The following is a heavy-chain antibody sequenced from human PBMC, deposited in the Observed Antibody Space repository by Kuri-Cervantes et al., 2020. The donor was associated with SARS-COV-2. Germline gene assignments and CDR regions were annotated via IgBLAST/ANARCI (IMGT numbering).Heavy chain of an antibody. CDR1: GGSFSGYY. D-gene: IGHD6-19*01. V-gene: IGHV4-34*01. J-gene: IGHJ6*02. CDR2: INQSGST. CDR3: AVSSGWYRGNYYYYGMDV. Sequence: ESLKISCAVYGGSFSGYYWSWIRQPPGKGLEWIGEINQSGSTNYNPSLKSRVTISVDTSKNQFSLKLSSVTAADTAVYYCAVSSGWYRGNYYYYGMDVWGQGTTVTVSS.